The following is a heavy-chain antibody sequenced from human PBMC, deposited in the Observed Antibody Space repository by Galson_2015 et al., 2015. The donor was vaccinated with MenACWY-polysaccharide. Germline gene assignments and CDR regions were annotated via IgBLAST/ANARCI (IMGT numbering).Heavy chain of an antibody. CDR2: IYHSGST. CDR3: ARVFVRGVVPHGMDV. J-gene: IGHJ6*02. V-gene: IGHV4-34*01. CDR1: GGSFSGYY. Sequence: SETLSLTCAVYGGSFSGYYWSWIRQPPGKALEWIGYIYHSGSTYYNPSLKSRVTISVDRSKNQFSLKLSSVTAADTAVYYCARVFVRGVVPHGMDVWGQGTTVTVSS. D-gene: IGHD3-3*01.